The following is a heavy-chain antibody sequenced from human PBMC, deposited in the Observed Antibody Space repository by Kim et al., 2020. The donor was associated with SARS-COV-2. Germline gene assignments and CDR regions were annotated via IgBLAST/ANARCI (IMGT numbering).Heavy chain of an antibody. D-gene: IGHD4-17*01. CDR2: IWYDGSNK. Sequence: GGSLRLSCAASGFTFSSYGMHWVRQAPGKGLEWVAVIWYDGSNKYYADSVKGRFTISRDNSKNTLYLQMNSLRAEDTAVYYCARQTTVTYYGMDVWGQGTTVTVSS. V-gene: IGHV3-33*01. CDR1: GFTFSSYG. CDR3: ARQTTVTYYGMDV. J-gene: IGHJ6*02.